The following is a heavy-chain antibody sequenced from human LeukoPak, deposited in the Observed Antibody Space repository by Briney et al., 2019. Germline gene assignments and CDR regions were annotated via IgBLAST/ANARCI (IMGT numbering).Heavy chain of an antibody. CDR2: IKSDGSST. D-gene: IGHD5-18*01. J-gene: IGHJ6*02. Sequence: AGGSLRLSCAASGFTFSSYWMHWVRQAPGKGLVWVSRIKSDGSSTRYADSVKGRFTISRDNAKNTLYLQMNSLRAEDTAVYYCAREQHPLRAPDVWGQGTTVTVSS. CDR1: GFTFSSYW. CDR3: AREQHPLRAPDV. V-gene: IGHV3-74*01.